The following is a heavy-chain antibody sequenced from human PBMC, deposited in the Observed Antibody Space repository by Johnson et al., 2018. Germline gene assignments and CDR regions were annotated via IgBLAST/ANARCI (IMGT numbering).Heavy chain of an antibody. D-gene: IGHD3-3*01. Sequence: QVQLVQSGAEVKKPGSSVKVSCKASGGTFSSYAISWVRQAPGQGLEWLGGIIPIFGTANYAQKFQGRVTITADESTSTAYMELSSLRSEDTAMYYCARRFDAAEYCQHWGQGTLVTVSS. CDR3: ARRFDAAEYCQH. J-gene: IGHJ1*01. CDR1: GGTFSSYA. CDR2: IIPIFGTA. V-gene: IGHV1-69*01.